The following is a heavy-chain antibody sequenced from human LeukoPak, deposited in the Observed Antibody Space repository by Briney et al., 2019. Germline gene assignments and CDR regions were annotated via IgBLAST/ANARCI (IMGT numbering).Heavy chain of an antibody. J-gene: IGHJ6*02. CDR2: IIPIFGTA. CDR3: ARDYIAAADYYYYGMDV. Sequence: SVKVSCKASGYTFTSYGISWVRQAPGQGLEWMGGIIPIFGTANYAQKFQGRVTITADESTSTAYMELSSLRSEDTAVYYCARDYIAAADYYYYGMDVWGQGTTVTVSS. CDR1: GYTFTSYG. V-gene: IGHV1-69*13. D-gene: IGHD6-13*01.